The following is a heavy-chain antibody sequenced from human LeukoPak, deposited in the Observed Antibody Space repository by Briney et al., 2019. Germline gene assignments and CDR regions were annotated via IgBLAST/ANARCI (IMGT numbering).Heavy chain of an antibody. CDR3: ARGKIKGNDAFDI. CDR2: IGTAGDT. D-gene: IGHD3-10*01. CDR1: GFTVSSNY. J-gene: IGHJ3*02. V-gene: IGHV3-13*01. Sequence: PGGSLRLSCAASGFTVSSNYMSWVRQAPGKGLEWVSAIGTAGDTYYPGSVKGRFTISRENAKNSLYLQMNSLRAGDTAVYYCARGKIKGNDAFDIWGQGTMVTVSS.